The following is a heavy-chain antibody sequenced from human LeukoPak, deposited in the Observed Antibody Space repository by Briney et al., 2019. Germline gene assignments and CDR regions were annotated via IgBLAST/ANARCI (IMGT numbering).Heavy chain of an antibody. CDR2: IKSDGSER. V-gene: IGHV3-7*01. CDR1: GFAFSSRW. Sequence: GGSLRLSCAASGFAFSSRWMRWFLQAPGKGLEWVANIKSDGSERYYVDSVKGRFTISRGNAKNSLSLQMNSLRVEDTALYYCAQEEWFGDISEFDYWGQGTLVTVSS. D-gene: IGHD2-21*02. CDR3: AQEEWFGDISEFDY. J-gene: IGHJ4*02.